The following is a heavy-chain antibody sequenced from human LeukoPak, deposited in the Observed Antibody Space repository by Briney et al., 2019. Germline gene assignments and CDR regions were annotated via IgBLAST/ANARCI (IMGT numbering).Heavy chain of an antibody. D-gene: IGHD4-17*01. CDR3: ARVSVTNPDY. Sequence: ASVKVSCKASGGIFRSYGISWVRQVPGHGLEWMGWISAYNGNTNYAQKLQGRVTMTTDTSTSTAYMELRSLRSDDTAVYYCARVSVTNPDYWGQGTLVTVSS. CDR2: ISAYNGNT. J-gene: IGHJ4*02. CDR1: GGIFRSYG. V-gene: IGHV1-18*01.